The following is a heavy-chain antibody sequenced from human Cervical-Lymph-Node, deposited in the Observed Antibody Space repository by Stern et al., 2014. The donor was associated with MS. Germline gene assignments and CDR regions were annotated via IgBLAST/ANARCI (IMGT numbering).Heavy chain of an antibody. V-gene: IGHV4-59*01. CDR1: GAAISDYY. Sequence: QLQLQESGPGLLKPSETLSLACDVYGAAISDYYWAWIRQPPGKGLEWIGYIYHSGSTNYNPSLNGRVTMSVDTSENQFSLRLSSVTAADTAVYYCAKIRVGGASFAFWGQGTLVTVSS. J-gene: IGHJ4*02. CDR2: IYHSGST. D-gene: IGHD3-10*01. CDR3: AKIRVGGASFAF.